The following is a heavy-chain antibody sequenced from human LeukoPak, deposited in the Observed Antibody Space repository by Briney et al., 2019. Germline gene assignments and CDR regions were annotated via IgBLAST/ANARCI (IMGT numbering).Heavy chain of an antibody. CDR3: ARDSCSSNSCSFDY. D-gene: IGHD2-2*01. J-gene: IGHJ4*02. CDR2: IYTSGDT. Sequence: SETLSLTCTVSGGSISSYYWSWIRQPAGKGLEWIGRIYTSGDTNYNPSLKSRVTISVDTSKNQFSLKLTSVTAADTAVYYCARDSCSSNSCSFDYWGQGTLVTVSS. CDR1: GGSISSYY. V-gene: IGHV4-4*07.